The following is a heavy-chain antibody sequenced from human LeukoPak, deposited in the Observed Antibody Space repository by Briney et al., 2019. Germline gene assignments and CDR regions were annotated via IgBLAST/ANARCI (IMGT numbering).Heavy chain of an antibody. CDR2: IYYSGST. V-gene: IGHV4-59*08. J-gene: IGHJ6*02. CDR1: GGSFSGYY. D-gene: IGHD3-10*01. Sequence: SETLSLTCAVYGGSFSGYYWSWIRQPPGKGLEWIGYIYYSGSTNYNPSLKSRVTISVDTSKTQFSLKLSPVTAADTAVYYCARQLGQFDYYGSGSYYKPKGMDVWGQGTTVTVSS. CDR3: ARQLGQFDYYGSGSYYKPKGMDV.